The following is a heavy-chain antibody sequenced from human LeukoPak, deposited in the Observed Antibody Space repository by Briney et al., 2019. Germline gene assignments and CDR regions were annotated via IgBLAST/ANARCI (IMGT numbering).Heavy chain of an antibody. D-gene: IGHD2-2*01. Sequence: SETLSLTCTVSGGSISSSSYYWGWIRQPPGKGLEWIGSIYYRGSIYYNASLKSRVSISVDTSKNQFSLKLSSVTAADTAVYYCARQGCSSPTCYLFALYAFDIWGQGTTVTVSS. J-gene: IGHJ3*02. V-gene: IGHV4-39*01. CDR1: GGSISSSSYY. CDR3: ARQGCSSPTCYLFALYAFDI. CDR2: IYYRGSI.